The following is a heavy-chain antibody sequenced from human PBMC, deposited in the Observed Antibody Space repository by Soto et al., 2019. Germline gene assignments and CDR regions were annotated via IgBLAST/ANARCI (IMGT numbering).Heavy chain of an antibody. D-gene: IGHD1-1*01. CDR3: ARVERGTATTVVDAFDI. CDR2: MSHSGGT. V-gene: IGHV4-34*01. J-gene: IGHJ3*02. Sequence: QVQLQQWGAGLLKPSETLSLTCAVYGGFVSSGSYYWSWIRQPPGKGLEWIGEMSHSGGTHFKPSLKSRVTLSVATSKNQFSLKMSSVTAADPALYYCARVERGTATTVVDAFDIWGPGTMVTVSS. CDR1: GGFVSSGSYY.